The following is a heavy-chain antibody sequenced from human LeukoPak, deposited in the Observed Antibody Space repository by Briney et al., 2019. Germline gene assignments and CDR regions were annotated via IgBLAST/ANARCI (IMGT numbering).Heavy chain of an antibody. D-gene: IGHD6-6*01. V-gene: IGHV3-74*01. CDR3: VGTIASRGSEY. J-gene: IGHJ4*02. CDR1: GFTFSNFW. CDR2: LPPDELGI. Sequence: PGGSLRLSCTASGFTFSNFWMGWVRQAPGMGLVWVSRLPPDELGIIYADSVKGRFTVSRDNAKNTVYLQMNNLRVDDTAMYYCVGTIASRGSEYWGQGALVTVSS.